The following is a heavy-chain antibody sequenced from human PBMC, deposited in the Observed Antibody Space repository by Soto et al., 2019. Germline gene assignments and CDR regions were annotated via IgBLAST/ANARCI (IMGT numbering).Heavy chain of an antibody. J-gene: IGHJ6*02. CDR3: ARAPYYCSGGSCYYYYGMDV. CDR2: IYSGGST. D-gene: IGHD2-15*01. V-gene: IGHV3-53*01. CDR1: GFTVSSNY. Sequence: PGGSLRLSCAASGFTVSSNYMSWVRQAPGKGPEWVSVIYSGGSTYYADSVKGRFTISRDNSKNTLYLQMNSLRAEDTAVYYCARAPYYCSGGSCYYYYGMDVWGQGTTVTVSS.